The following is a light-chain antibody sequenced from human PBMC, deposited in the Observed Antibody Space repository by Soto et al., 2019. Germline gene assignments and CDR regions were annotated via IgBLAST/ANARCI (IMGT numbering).Light chain of an antibody. Sequence: IVLTQSPGTLSLSPGARATLSCRASQSFSANFLAWYQQKPGQGPRLLIYRASIRATGIPDRFSGSGSGTACALAISRLEAEDFAVYYCQRYGSSWTFGQGTKVEVK. CDR1: QSFSANF. V-gene: IGKV3-20*01. CDR3: QRYGSSWT. J-gene: IGKJ1*01. CDR2: RAS.